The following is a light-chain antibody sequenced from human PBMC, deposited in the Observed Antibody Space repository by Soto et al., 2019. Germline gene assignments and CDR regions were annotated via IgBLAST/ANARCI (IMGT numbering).Light chain of an antibody. CDR3: QQYGSSPRT. Sequence: EIVLTQSPGTLSLSPGERATLSCRASQSVDNSNLAWYQQKLGRAPRLLISGASTRATGIPDRFSGSGSGTDFTLTIARLEPEDFAVYYCQQYGSSPRTFGQGTRLEI. V-gene: IGKV3-20*01. CDR1: QSVDNSN. CDR2: GAS. J-gene: IGKJ5*01.